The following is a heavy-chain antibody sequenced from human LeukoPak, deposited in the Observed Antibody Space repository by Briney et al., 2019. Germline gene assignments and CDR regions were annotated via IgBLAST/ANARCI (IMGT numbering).Heavy chain of an antibody. CDR3: TRPVDSSSCDFDY. CDR1: GFTFSGSA. V-gene: IGHV3-73*01. D-gene: IGHD6-13*01. J-gene: IGHJ4*02. CDR2: IRSKANSYAT. Sequence: GGSLRLSCAASGFTFSGSAMHWVRQASGKGLEWVGRIRSKANSYATAYAASVKGRFTISRDDSKNTAYLQMNSLKTEDTAVYYCTRPVDSSSCDFDYWGQGTLVTVSS.